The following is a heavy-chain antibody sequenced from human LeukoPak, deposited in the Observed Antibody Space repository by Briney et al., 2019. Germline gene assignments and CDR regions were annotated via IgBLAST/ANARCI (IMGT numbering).Heavy chain of an antibody. CDR2: ISAYNGNT. J-gene: IGHJ4*02. CDR1: GYTYTSYG. V-gene: IGHV1-18*01. D-gene: IGHD1-26*01. CDR3: ARELHSGSYGGADY. Sequence: ASVKVSGKASGYTYTSYGISWVRQAPGQGLEWMGWISAYNGNTNYAQKLQGRVTMTTDTSTSTAYMELRSLRSDDTAVYYCARELHSGSYGGADYWGQGTLVTVSS.